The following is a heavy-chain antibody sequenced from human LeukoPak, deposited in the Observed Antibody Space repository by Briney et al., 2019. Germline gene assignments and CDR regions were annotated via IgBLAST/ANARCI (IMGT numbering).Heavy chain of an antibody. CDR2: ISYDGSNK. Sequence: PGGSLRLSCAASGFTFSSYGMHWVRQAPGKGLEWVAVISYDGSNKYYADSVKGRFTISRDNSKNTLYLQVNSLRAEDTAVYYCAKPGEELPFDYWGQGTLATVSS. CDR1: GFTFSSYG. D-gene: IGHD1-26*01. CDR3: AKPGEELPFDY. V-gene: IGHV3-30*18. J-gene: IGHJ4*02.